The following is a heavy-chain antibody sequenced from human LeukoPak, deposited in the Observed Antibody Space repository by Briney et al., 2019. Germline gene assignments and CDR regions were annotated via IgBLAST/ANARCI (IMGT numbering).Heavy chain of an antibody. J-gene: IGHJ6*03. V-gene: IGHV3-9*01. D-gene: IGHD1/OR15-1a*01. Sequence: GGSLRLSCAASGFTFDDYAMHWVRQAPGRGLEWVSGITWNSGSIGYADSVKGRFTISRDNAKNSLYLQMNSLRAEDTAVYYCARGAGNSRYYYYYYMDVWGKGTTVTVSS. CDR3: ARGAGNSRYYYYYYMDV. CDR1: GFTFDDYA. CDR2: ITWNSGSI.